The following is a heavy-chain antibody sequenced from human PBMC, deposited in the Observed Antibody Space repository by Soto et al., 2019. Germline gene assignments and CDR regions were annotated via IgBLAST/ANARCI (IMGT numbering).Heavy chain of an antibody. D-gene: IGHD3-10*01. V-gene: IGHV1-18*04. CDR3: ARDPGHTMVRGVISSPFDY. J-gene: IGHJ4*02. CDR1: GYTFTCYG. CDR2: ISAYNGNT. Sequence: ASVKVSCKASGYTFTCYGISWVRQAPGQGLEWMGWISAYNGNTNYAQKLQGRVTMTTDTSTSTAYMELRSLRSDDTAVYYCARDPGHTMVRGVISSPFDYWGQGTLVTVSS.